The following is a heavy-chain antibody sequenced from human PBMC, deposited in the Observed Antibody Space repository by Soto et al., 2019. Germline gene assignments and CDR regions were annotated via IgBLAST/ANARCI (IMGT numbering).Heavy chain of an antibody. CDR3: ALRSMAVVPEY. D-gene: IGHD3-22*01. CDR2: LYYGRSA. Sequence: QMQLQESGPGLVKPSETLSLTCAVSGDSISSYYCMWIRQPPGKGLESIGYLYYGRSANYNPSLKXRXTXSXXTSTNQCSLTLSSMTAADTAVYYCALRSMAVVPEYWGQGTLVTVSS. V-gene: IGHV4-59*01. J-gene: IGHJ4*02. CDR1: GDSISSYY.